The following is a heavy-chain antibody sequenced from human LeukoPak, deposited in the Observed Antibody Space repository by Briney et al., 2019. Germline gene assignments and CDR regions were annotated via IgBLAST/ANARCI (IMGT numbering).Heavy chain of an antibody. CDR1: GFSFSNYA. CDR3: AKLGMVRGEGY. CDR2: IGAGGGST. D-gene: IGHD3-10*01. J-gene: IGHJ4*02. V-gene: IGHV3-23*01. Sequence: GGSLRLSCAASGFSFSNYAMSWVRQAPGKGLEWVSGIGAGGGSTYYADSVKGRFTISRDNSRNTLYLQMNSLRADDTAVYYCAKLGMVRGEGYWGQGTLVTVST.